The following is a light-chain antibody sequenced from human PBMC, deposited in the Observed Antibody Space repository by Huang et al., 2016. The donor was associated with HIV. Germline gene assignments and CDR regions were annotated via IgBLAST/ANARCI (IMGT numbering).Light chain of an antibody. V-gene: IGKV3-15*01. CDR2: SAS. CDR3: QQYNNRPLT. Sequence: EIVMTQSPATLSVSPGERATLSCRASQSVGDNLAWYQQTPGQAPRLLVYSASSRAIAIPARFSGSGSGTEFTLTISGLQSEDFAVYYCQQYNNRPLTFGGGTKVEI. CDR1: QSVGDN. J-gene: IGKJ4*01.